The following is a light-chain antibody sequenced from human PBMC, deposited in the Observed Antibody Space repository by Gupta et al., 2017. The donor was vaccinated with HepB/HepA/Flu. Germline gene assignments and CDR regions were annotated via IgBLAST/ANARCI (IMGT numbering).Light chain of an antibody. V-gene: IGKV3-20*01. CDR1: QSVGGTY. J-gene: IGKJ4*01. CDR3: QQYGNSPLT. Sequence: EIVLTQSPGTLSLSPGERATLSCRASQSVGGTYVAWYQQKVGQAPRLLIYGASNRATGIPDRFSGSGPGRDFTLTISRLEPEDSAVYYCQQYGNSPLTFGGGTKVEIK. CDR2: GAS.